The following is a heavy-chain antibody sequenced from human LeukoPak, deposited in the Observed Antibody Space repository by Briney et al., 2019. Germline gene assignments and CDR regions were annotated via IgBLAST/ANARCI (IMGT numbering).Heavy chain of an antibody. V-gene: IGHV3-48*04. Sequence: QSGGSLRLSCAASGFTFSSYSMNWVRQAPGKGLEWVSYISSSSSTIYYADSVKGRFTISRDNAKNSLYLQMNSLRAEDTAVYYCAREDLYSYGTNDYWGQGTLVTVSS. CDR1: GFTFSSYS. CDR3: AREDLYSYGTNDY. J-gene: IGHJ4*02. D-gene: IGHD5-18*01. CDR2: ISSSSSTI.